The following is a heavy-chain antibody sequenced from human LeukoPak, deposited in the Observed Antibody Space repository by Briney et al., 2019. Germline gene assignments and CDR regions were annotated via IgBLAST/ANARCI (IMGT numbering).Heavy chain of an antibody. V-gene: IGHV1-18*01. CDR3: ARANDILTGTDAFDI. CDR1: GYTFTSYG. D-gene: IGHD3-9*01. Sequence: ASVKVSCNASGYTFTSYGISWVRQAPGQGLEWMGLISAYNGNTNYAQKLQGRVTMTTDTSTSTAYMELRSLRSDDTAVYYCARANDILTGTDAFDIRGQGTMVTVSS. J-gene: IGHJ3*02. CDR2: ISAYNGNT.